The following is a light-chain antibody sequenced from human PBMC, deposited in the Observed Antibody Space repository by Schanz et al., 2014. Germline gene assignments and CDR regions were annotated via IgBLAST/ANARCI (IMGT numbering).Light chain of an antibody. CDR1: QSVSSSY. Sequence: EIVLTQSPGTLSLSPGERATLSCRASQSVSSSYLAWYQQKPGQAPRLLIYGASSRATGIPARFSGSGSGTDFTLTISSLEPEDFAVYYCQQRYNWPRAFGPGTKVDIK. J-gene: IGKJ3*01. CDR3: QQRYNWPRA. CDR2: GAS. V-gene: IGKV3D-20*02.